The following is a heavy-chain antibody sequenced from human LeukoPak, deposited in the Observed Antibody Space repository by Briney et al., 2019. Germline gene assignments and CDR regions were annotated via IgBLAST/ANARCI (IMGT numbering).Heavy chain of an antibody. J-gene: IGHJ4*02. CDR3: ARGGVSKFDY. V-gene: IGHV4-4*07. Sequence: SETLSLTCTVSGGSISSYYWSWIRQPAGQGLEWIGRIYTSGSTNYNPSLKTRLTMSVDTTKNQFSLKVSSGTAADTAVYYCARGGVSKFDYWGQGTLVTVSS. D-gene: IGHD3-10*01. CDR1: GGSISSYY. CDR2: IYTSGST.